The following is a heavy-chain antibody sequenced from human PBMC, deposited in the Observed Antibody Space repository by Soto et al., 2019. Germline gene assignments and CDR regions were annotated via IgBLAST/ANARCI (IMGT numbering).Heavy chain of an antibody. J-gene: IGHJ6*02. Sequence: QLQLVQSGAEVKRPGASVRVSCKASGNTLTGHFLHWVRQARGQGLEWMGWLNSNSGGTKIAQKFQGRLAMTRDTSITTAYKALGRLSSDDTDVYYVTTSPEWFGEGSGGFDVWGLGATVTVSS. D-gene: IGHD3-10*01. V-gene: IGHV1-2*02. CDR3: TTSPEWFGEGSGGFDV. CDR1: GNTLTGHF. CDR2: LNSNSGGT.